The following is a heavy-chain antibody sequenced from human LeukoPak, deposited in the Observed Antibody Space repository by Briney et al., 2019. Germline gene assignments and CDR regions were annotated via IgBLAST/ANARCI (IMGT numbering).Heavy chain of an antibody. V-gene: IGHV4-59*01. CDR2: IYYSGST. J-gene: IGHJ4*02. Sequence: SETLSLTCTVSGGSISSYYWTWIRQPPGKGLEWIGFIYYSGSTNCSPSLKSRVTISVDTSKNQFPLRLSSVTAADTAVYYCARGGVLKSVDYWGQGTLVAVSS. D-gene: IGHD3-16*01. CDR3: ARGGVLKSVDY. CDR1: GGSISSYY.